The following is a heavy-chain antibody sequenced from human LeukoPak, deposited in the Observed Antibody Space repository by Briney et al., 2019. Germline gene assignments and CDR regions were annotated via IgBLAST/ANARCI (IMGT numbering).Heavy chain of an antibody. V-gene: IGHV3-23*01. CDR2: ISGSGGST. J-gene: IGHJ4*02. Sequence: PGGSLRLSCAASGFTFSSYAMSWVRQAPGKGLEWVSAISGSGGSTYYADSVKGRFTISRDNSKNTLYLQMNSLRAEDTAVYYCAAESDDILTGYYNGAFDYWGQGTLVTVSS. D-gene: IGHD3-9*01. CDR3: AAESDDILTGYYNGAFDY. CDR1: GFTFSSYA.